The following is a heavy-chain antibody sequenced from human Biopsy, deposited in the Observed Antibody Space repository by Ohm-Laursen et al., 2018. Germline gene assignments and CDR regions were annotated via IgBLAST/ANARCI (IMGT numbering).Heavy chain of an antibody. CDR3: ARNRVDVVKVTTIGWNFDL. CDR2: IHYTGHI. Sequence: PGTLSLTCTVSGDTISTYYWNWIRQTPGKGLEWIGYIHYTGHIRINPSLNSRATISVDTSKDLFSQKLSSLTAADTAIYYCARNRVDVVKVTTIGWNFDLWGRGTLVTVS. D-gene: IGHD5-12*01. CDR1: GDTISTYY. V-gene: IGHV4-59*08. J-gene: IGHJ2*01.